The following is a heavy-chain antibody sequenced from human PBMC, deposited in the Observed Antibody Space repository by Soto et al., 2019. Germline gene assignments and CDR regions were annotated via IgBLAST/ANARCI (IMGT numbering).Heavy chain of an antibody. V-gene: IGHV4-59*01. CDR2: IYYSGST. J-gene: IGHJ6*02. CDR1: GGSISSYY. D-gene: IGHD3-10*01. Sequence: SETLSLTCTVSGGSISSYYWSWIRQPPGKGLEWIGYIYYSGSTNYNPSLKSRVTISVDTSKNQFSLKLSSVTAADTAVYYCARGRAVARGVSYYYYGMDVWGQGTTVTVSS. CDR3: ARGRAVARGVSYYYYGMDV.